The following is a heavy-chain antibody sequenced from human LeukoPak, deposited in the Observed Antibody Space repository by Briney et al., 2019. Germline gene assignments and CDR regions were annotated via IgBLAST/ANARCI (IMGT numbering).Heavy chain of an antibody. J-gene: IGHJ6*03. V-gene: IGHV3-21*01. D-gene: IGHD2-2*01. CDR1: GFTFSSYS. Sequence: GGSLRLSCAASGFTFSSYSMNWVRQAPGKGLEWVSSISSSSSYIYYADSVKGRFTISRDNAKNSLYPQMNSLRAEDTAVYYCARDCLYCSSTSASSYYYMDVWGKGTTVTVSS. CDR2: ISSSSSYI. CDR3: ARDCLYCSSTSASSYYYMDV.